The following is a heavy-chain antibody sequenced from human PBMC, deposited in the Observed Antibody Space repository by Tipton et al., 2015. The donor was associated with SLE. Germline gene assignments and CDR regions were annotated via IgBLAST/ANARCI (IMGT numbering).Heavy chain of an antibody. J-gene: IGHJ4*02. CDR1: GGSFSGYY. CDR3: ASSTYYYDSSGYYNVGYYFDY. CDR2: INHSGST. Sequence: TLSLTCAVYGGSFSGYYWSWIRQPPGKGLEWIGEINHSGSTNYNPSLKSRVTISVDTSKNQFSLKLNSVTPEDTAVYYCASSTYYYDSSGYYNVGYYFDYWGQGTLVTVSS. V-gene: IGHV4-34*01. D-gene: IGHD3-22*01.